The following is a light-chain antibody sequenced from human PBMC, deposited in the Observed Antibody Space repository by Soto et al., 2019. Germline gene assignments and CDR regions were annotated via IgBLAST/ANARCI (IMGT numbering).Light chain of an antibody. V-gene: IGLV2-8*01. Sequence: QSALTQPPSASGSPGQSVTISCTGSSSDVGGHNHVSWYQQHPGKAPKLIIYEVNKRPSGVSDRFSGSKSVNTASLTVSGLQAEDEADYYCSSYAGSMTLIFGGGTKLTVL. CDR3: SSYAGSMTLI. CDR2: EVN. J-gene: IGLJ2*01. CDR1: SSDVGGHNH.